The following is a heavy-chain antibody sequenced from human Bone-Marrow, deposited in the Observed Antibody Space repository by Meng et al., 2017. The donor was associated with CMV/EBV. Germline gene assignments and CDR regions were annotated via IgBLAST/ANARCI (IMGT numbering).Heavy chain of an antibody. Sequence: GESLKISCAGSGFTVSNSYMSWVRQAPEKGLEWVSVIYSGGTTYYADSVKGRFTVSRDTSKNTLYLQMNGLIDEDTAVYYCARDEEIFGVVGPFDPWGQGTLVTVSS. J-gene: IGHJ5*02. CDR2: IYSGGTT. CDR3: ARDEEIFGVVGPFDP. CDR1: GFTVSNSY. V-gene: IGHV3-66*02. D-gene: IGHD3-3*01.